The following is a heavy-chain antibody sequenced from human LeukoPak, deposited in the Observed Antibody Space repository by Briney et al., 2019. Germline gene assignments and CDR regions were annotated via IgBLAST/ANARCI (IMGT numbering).Heavy chain of an antibody. CDR2: IYHSGST. CDR1: GYSISSGYY. J-gene: IGHJ6*03. D-gene: IGHD4-11*01. V-gene: IGHV4-38-2*02. Sequence: SETPSLTCTVSGYSISSGYYWGWIRQPPGKGLEWIGSIYHSGSTYYNPSLKSRVTISVDTSKNQFSLKLSSVTAADTAVYYCARLLIDYSKAHYYYYMDVWGKGTTVTVSS. CDR3: ARLLIDYSKAHYYYYMDV.